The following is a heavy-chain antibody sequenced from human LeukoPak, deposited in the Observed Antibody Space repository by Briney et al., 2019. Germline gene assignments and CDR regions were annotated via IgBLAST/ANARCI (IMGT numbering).Heavy chain of an antibody. Sequence: GGSLRLSCAAPGFTLTSYTMNWVRQAPGKGLEWVSFISSSSSYIYYADSVKGRFTISRDNARNSLFLQMNSLRAEDTAVYYCYIPYYDTSAYKGYWGQGTLVTVSS. J-gene: IGHJ4*02. CDR3: YIPYYDTSAYKGY. D-gene: IGHD3-22*01. CDR2: ISSSSSYI. CDR1: GFTLTSYT. V-gene: IGHV3-21*04.